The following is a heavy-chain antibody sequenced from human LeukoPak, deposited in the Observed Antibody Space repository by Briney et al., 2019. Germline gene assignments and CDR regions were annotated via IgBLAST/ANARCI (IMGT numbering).Heavy chain of an antibody. J-gene: IGHJ4*02. Sequence: GGSLRLSCAASGFTFSSYGMHWVRQAPGKGLERVAVISYDGSTIYYADSVKGRFTISRDNSKDTLYLQMNSLRADDTAVYYCAKGVGSTGSYFDYWGQGTLVTVSS. CDR2: ISYDGSTI. CDR3: AKGVGSTGSYFDY. V-gene: IGHV3-30*18. CDR1: GFTFSSYG. D-gene: IGHD1-26*01.